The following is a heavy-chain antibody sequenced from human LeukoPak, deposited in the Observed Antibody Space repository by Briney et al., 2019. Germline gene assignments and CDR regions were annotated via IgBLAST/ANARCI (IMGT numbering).Heavy chain of an antibody. J-gene: IGHJ4*02. V-gene: IGHV1-2*02. Sequence: ASVEVSCRASGYTFTGYYMHWVRQAPGQGLEWMGWINPNSGGTNYAQKLQGRVTMTTDTSTSTAYMELRSLRSDDTAVYYCARGRVVGATGYNDYWGQGTLVTVSS. CDR2: INPNSGGT. CDR1: GYTFTGYY. CDR3: ARGRVVGATGYNDY. D-gene: IGHD1-26*01.